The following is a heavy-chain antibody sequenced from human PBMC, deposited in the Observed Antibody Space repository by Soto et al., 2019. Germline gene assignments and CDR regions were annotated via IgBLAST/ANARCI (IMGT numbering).Heavy chain of an antibody. D-gene: IGHD6-19*01. CDR1: GYSFTSYW. CDR2: IDPSDSYT. J-gene: IGHJ4*02. CDR3: ARRIAVAGRTEEEFDY. V-gene: IGHV5-10-1*01. Sequence: GEFLKISCKGSGYSFTSYWISWVRQMPGKGLEWMGRIDPSDSYTNYSPSFQGHVTISADKSISTAYLQWSSLKASDTAMYYCARRIAVAGRTEEEFDYWGQGTLVTVSS.